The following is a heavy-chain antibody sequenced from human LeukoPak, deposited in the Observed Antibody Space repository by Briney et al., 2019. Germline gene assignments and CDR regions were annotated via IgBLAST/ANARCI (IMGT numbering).Heavy chain of an antibody. CDR3: ARVGAPPGLGWYYFDY. V-gene: IGHV3-72*01. CDR2: TRNKANSYTT. Sequence: PGGSLRLSCAASGFTFSDHYMDWVRQAPGKGLEWVGRTRNKANSYTTEYAASVKGRFTISRDDSKNSLYLQMNSLKTEDTAVYYCARVGAPPGLGWYYFDYWGQGTLVTVSS. J-gene: IGHJ4*02. CDR1: GFTFSDHY. D-gene: IGHD1-26*01.